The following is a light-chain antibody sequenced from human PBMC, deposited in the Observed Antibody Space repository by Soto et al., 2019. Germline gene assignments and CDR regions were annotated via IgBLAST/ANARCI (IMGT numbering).Light chain of an antibody. CDR2: GAS. Sequence: DIPMTQSPSTLSASVGDRVTITCRASQSINNWLAWYQLKPGKAPKLLIYGASSLESGVPSRFSGSGSETEFTLTISSLQPDDFATYYCQHYNGYFGQGTKLELK. CDR3: QHYNGY. V-gene: IGKV1-5*03. CDR1: QSINNW. J-gene: IGKJ2*01.